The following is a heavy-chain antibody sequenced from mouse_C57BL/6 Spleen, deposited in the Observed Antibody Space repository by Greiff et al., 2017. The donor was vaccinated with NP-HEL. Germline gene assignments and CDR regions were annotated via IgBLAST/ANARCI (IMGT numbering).Heavy chain of an antibody. V-gene: IGHV1-55*01. D-gene: IGHD2-4*01. CDR1: GYTFTSYW. CDR2: IYPGSGST. Sequence: QVHVKQPGAELVKPGASVKMSRKASGYTFTSYWITWVKQRPGQGLEWIGDIYPGSGSTNYNEKFKSKATLTVDTSSSTAYMQLSSLTSEDSAVYYCARSVYDYDGDYWGQGTTLTVSS. J-gene: IGHJ2*01. CDR3: ARSVYDYDGDY.